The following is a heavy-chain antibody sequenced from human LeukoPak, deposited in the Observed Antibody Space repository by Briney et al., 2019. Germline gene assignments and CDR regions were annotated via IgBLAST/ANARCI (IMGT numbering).Heavy chain of an antibody. Sequence: SETLSLTCTVSGGSISSHYWTWIRQPPGKGLEWIGFIYYTGRTRYNPSLQSRVMILADTSKNDFSLKMASVTAEDTAVYYCARLLDYDSSGDLDTFDVWGQGIMVTVSS. CDR2: IYYTGRT. CDR1: GGSISSHY. J-gene: IGHJ3*01. D-gene: IGHD3-22*01. CDR3: ARLLDYDSSGDLDTFDV. V-gene: IGHV4-59*11.